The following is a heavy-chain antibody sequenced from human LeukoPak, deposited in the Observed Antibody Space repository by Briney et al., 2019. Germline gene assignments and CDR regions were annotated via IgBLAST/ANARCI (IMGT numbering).Heavy chain of an antibody. CDR2: ISGSGGST. Sequence: PGGSLRLSCAASGFTFSSYAMSWVRQAPGKGLEWVSAISGSGGSTYYADSVKGRFTISRDNSKNTLYLQMNSLRAEDTAVYYCAIETPYSSSWPDYYYYGMDVWGQGTTVTVSS. CDR3: AIETPYSSSWPDYYYYGMDV. D-gene: IGHD6-13*01. V-gene: IGHV3-23*01. CDR1: GFTFSSYA. J-gene: IGHJ6*02.